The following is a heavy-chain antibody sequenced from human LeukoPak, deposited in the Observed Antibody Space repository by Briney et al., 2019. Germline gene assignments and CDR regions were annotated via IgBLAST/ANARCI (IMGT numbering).Heavy chain of an antibody. CDR3: ARDREGITGPTFDY. Sequence: ASVKVSCNASGCTFTSYARQWGRQAPGERLEGMGWINAGNGNTKYSQEFQGRVTITMDTSASTAYMKLSSLRAEDMAVYYCARDREGITGPTFDYWGQGPLVTVSS. D-gene: IGHD1-14*01. CDR2: INAGNGNT. J-gene: IGHJ4*02. V-gene: IGHV1-3*03. CDR1: GCTFTSYA.